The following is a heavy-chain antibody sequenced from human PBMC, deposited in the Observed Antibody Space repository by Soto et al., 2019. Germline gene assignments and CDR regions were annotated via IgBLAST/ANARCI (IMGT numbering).Heavy chain of an antibody. D-gene: IGHD4-17*01. J-gene: IGHJ4*02. CDR3: ATDYGDYGRAAYDY. V-gene: IGHV1-69*02. Sequence: QVQLVQSGAEVKKPGSSVKVSCKASGGTFSSYTISWVRQAPGQGLEWMGRIIPSLGIANYAQKFQGRVTITADKSTSTAYMELSSLRSEDTAVYYCATDYGDYGRAAYDYWGQGTLVTVSS. CDR1: GGTFSSYT. CDR2: IIPSLGIA.